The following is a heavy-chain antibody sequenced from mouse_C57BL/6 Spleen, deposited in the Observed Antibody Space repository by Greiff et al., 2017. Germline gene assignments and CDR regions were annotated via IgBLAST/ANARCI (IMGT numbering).Heavy chain of an antibody. CDR2: IWSGGST. J-gene: IGHJ3*01. V-gene: IGHV2-2*01. D-gene: IGHD2-1*01. Sequence: VKVEESGPGLVQPSQSLSITCTVSGFSLTSYGVHWVRQSPGKGLEWLGVIWSGGSTDYNAAFISRLSISKDNAKSQVFFKMNSLQADDTAIYYCARPFYYGPFAYWGQGTLVTVSA. CDR1: GFSLTSYG. CDR3: ARPFYYGPFAY.